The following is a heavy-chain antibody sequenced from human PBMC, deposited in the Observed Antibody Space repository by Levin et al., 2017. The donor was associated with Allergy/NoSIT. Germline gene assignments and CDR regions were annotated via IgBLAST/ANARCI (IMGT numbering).Heavy chain of an antibody. CDR2: INPSGGST. CDR1: GYTFTSYY. Sequence: GESLKISCKASGYTFTSYYMHWVRQAPGQGLEWMGIINPSGGSTSYAQKFQGRVTMTRDTSTSTVYMELSSLRSEDTAVYYCAIGAIWFGEAAPDYWGQGTLVTVSS. CDR3: AIGAIWFGEAAPDY. V-gene: IGHV1-46*01. D-gene: IGHD3-10*01. J-gene: IGHJ4*02.